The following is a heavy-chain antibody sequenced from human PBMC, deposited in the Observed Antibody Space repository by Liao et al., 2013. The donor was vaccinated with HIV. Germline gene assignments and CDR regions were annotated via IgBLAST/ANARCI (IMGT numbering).Heavy chain of an antibody. CDR3: VRVRTGAAAFDI. CDR2: IYTTGST. J-gene: IGHJ3*02. CDR1: GGSVSRGSYY. D-gene: IGHD6-25*01. Sequence: QVQLQESGPGLVKPSQTLSLTCTVSGGSVSRGSYYWSWIRQPAGKGLEWIGRIYTTGSTNYNPSLKSRVTVSVDTSKNQFSLKLTSVTAADTAVYYCVRVRTGAAAFDIWSQGTMVTVSS. V-gene: IGHV4-61*02.